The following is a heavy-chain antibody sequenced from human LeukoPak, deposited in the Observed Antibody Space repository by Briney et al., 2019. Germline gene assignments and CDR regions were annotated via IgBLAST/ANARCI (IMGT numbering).Heavy chain of an antibody. CDR1: GGSISSGGYS. V-gene: IGHV4-30-2*01. Sequence: SQTLSLTCAVSGGSISSGGYSWSWIRQPPGKGLEWIGYIYHSGSTYHNPSLKSRVTISVDKSKNQFSLELNSVTAADTAVYYCARGYCSSGTCPSFDYWGQGTLVTVSS. D-gene: IGHD2-15*01. CDR3: ARGYCSSGTCPSFDY. J-gene: IGHJ4*02. CDR2: IYHSGST.